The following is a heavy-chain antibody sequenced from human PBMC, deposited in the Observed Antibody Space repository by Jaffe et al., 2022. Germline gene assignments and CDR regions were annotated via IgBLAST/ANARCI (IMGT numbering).Heavy chain of an antibody. CDR2: INAGNGNT. V-gene: IGHV1-3*01. D-gene: IGHD2-15*01. CDR1: GYTFTSYA. J-gene: IGHJ3*02. CDR3: ARAFLLRDCSGGSCYSTSDAFDI. Sequence: QVQLVQSGAEVKKPGASVKVSCKASGYTFTSYAMHWVRQAPGQRLEWMGWINAGNGNTKYSQKFQGRVTITRDTSASTAYMELSSLRSEDTAVYYCARAFLLRDCSGGSCYSTSDAFDIWGQGTMVTVSS.